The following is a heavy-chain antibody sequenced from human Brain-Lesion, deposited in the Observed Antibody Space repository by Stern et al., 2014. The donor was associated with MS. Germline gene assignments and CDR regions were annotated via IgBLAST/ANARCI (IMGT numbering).Heavy chain of an antibody. CDR1: GYIFTGYY. CDR2: INPNTGGK. D-gene: IGHD3-3*01. V-gene: IGHV1-2*02. J-gene: IGHJ6*02. CDR3: ARDQRGITIFGVVTDYYYLGMDV. Sequence: VQLVESGAEVKKPGASVKVSCKTSGYIFTGYYIHWVRQAPGQGLEWMAGINPNTGGKKYAQKVQGRVTMSRDTSISTAYVELSSLTSDDTAVYYCARDQRGITIFGVVTDYYYLGMDVWGQGTTVTVSS.